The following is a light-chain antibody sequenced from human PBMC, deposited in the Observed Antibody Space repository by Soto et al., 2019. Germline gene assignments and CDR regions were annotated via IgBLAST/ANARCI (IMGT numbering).Light chain of an antibody. J-gene: IGLJ1*01. Sequence: QSVLTQPPSVSGAPGQRVTISCTGRSSNIGAGYDVHWYQQLPGTAPKLLIYGNSNRPSGVPDRFSGSKSGTSASLAITGLQAEDEADYYCQSYDSSLSGYVFVTGTKVTVL. CDR2: GNS. CDR1: SSNIGAGYD. CDR3: QSYDSSLSGYV. V-gene: IGLV1-40*01.